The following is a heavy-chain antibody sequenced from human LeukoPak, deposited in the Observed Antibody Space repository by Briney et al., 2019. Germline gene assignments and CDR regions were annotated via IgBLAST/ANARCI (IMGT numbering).Heavy chain of an antibody. Sequence: ASVKVSCKASGYTFTDYHMHWVRQATGQGLEWMGWMNPNSGNTGYAQKFQGRVTMARNTSISTAYMELSSLRSEDTAVYYCARGARITGTSWFDPWGQGTLVTVSS. V-gene: IGHV1-8*02. CDR2: MNPNSGNT. D-gene: IGHD1-7*01. CDR3: ARGARITGTSWFDP. CDR1: GYTFTDYH. J-gene: IGHJ5*02.